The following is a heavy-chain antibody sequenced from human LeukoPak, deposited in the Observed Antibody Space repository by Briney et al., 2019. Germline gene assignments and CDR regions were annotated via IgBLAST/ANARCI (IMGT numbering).Heavy chain of an antibody. D-gene: IGHD6-6*01. J-gene: IGHJ3*02. V-gene: IGHV1-2*02. CDR2: VSPKSGGT. CDR1: GYTFTAYY. CDR3: ARDGIYSTSFDAYDI. Sequence: ASVKVSCKAPGYTFTAYYLHWVRQAPGQGLEWMGWVSPKSGGTSYAQKFQGRVTMTRDTSITTAYMELSSLTSDDTAMYYCARDGIYSTSFDAYDIWGQGTMVTVSS.